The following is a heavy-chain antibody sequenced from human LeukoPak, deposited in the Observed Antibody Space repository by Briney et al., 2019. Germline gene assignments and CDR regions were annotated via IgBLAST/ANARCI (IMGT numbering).Heavy chain of an antibody. CDR2: ISSSSSYI. Sequence: GGSLRLSCAASGFTFSSYSMNWVRQAPGKGLEWVSSISSSSSYIYYADSVKGRFTISRDNAKNSPYLQMNSLRAEDTAVYYCARESIGYCSSTSCYNDYWGQGTLVTVSS. J-gene: IGHJ4*02. CDR1: GFTFSSYS. V-gene: IGHV3-21*01. CDR3: ARESIGYCSSTSCYNDY. D-gene: IGHD2-2*02.